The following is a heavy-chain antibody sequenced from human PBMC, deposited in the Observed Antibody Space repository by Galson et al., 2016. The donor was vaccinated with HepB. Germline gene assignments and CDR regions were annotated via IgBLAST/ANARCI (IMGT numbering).Heavy chain of an antibody. D-gene: IGHD6-19*01. V-gene: IGHV7-4-1*02. CDR1: GYTFTSYA. Sequence: SVKVSCKASGYTFTSYAMNWVRQAPGQGLEWMGWINTDTGNPTYVQGFTGRFFFSLDTSVSTAYLQISSLKPEDTAVYYCARDPRGSAWGGIDSWGQGTLVTVSS. CDR2: INTDTGNP. CDR3: ARDPRGSAWGGIDS. J-gene: IGHJ4*02.